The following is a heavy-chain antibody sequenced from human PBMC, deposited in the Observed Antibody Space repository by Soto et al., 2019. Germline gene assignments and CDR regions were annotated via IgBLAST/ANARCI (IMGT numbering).Heavy chain of an antibody. CDR2: IPYDGSNK. CDR3: AKDLYSGTSHPDY. D-gene: IGHD1-26*01. Sequence: PGGSLRLSCAASGFTFNSYGMHWVRQAPGKGLDWVAAIPYDGSNKYYADSVKGRFAISRDNSKNTLYVEMSSLGAEDTAVYYCAKDLYSGTSHPDYWGHGTLVTVSS. J-gene: IGHJ4*01. V-gene: IGHV3-30*18. CDR1: GFTFNSYG.